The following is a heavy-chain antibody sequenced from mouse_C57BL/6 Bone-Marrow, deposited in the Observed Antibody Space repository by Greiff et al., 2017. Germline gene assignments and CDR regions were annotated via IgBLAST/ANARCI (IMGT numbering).Heavy chain of an antibody. CDR3: ASQDSNSWFAY. J-gene: IGHJ3*01. CDR1: GYTFTSYW. Sequence: QVQLKQSGAELARPGASVKMSCKASGYTFTSYWMHWVKQRPGQGLEWIGVIDPSDSYTNYNQKFKGKATLTVDTSSSTAYMQLSSLTSEDSAVYYCASQDSNSWFAYWGQGTLVTVSA. CDR2: IDPSDSYT. V-gene: IGHV1-59*01. D-gene: IGHD2-5*01.